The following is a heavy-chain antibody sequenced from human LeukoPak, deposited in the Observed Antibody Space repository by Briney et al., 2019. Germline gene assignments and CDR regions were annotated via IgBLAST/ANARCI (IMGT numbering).Heavy chain of an antibody. Sequence: TGGSLRLSCAASGFTFSSYAMHWVRQAPGKGLEWVAVISYDGSNKYYADSVKGRFTISRDDSKNTLYLQMNSLKTEDTAMYYCTTEGYSYGYHSFAYWNQGTLVTVSS. V-gene: IGHV3-30*04. D-gene: IGHD5-18*01. J-gene: IGHJ4*02. CDR2: ISYDGSNK. CDR3: TTEGYSYGYHSFAY. CDR1: GFTFSSYA.